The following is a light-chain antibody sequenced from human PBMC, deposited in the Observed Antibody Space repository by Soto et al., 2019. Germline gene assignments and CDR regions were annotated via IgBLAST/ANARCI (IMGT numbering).Light chain of an antibody. J-gene: IGKJ1*01. V-gene: IGKV3-20*01. CDR3: HQYGSSQT. CDR2: GAS. Sequence: EIVLTQSPGSVSLSPGERATLSCRASQSVSSSYLAWYQQKPGQAPRLLIYGASSRATGIPDRFSGSGSGTDFTLTISRLEPEDFAVYYCHQYGSSQTFGQGTKVDIK. CDR1: QSVSSSY.